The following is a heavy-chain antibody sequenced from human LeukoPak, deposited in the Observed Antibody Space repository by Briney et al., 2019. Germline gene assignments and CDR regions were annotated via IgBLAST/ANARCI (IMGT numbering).Heavy chain of an antibody. J-gene: IGHJ3*02. CDR1: GGSFSGYY. V-gene: IGHV4-34*01. CDR2: INHSGST. Sequence: PSETLSLTCAVYGGSFSGYYWSWIRQPPGKGLEWIGEINHSGSTNYNPSLKSRVTISVDTSKNQFSLKLSSVTAADTAVYYCARQGRGGHYYDSSGYYLSDAFDIWGQGTMVTVSS. D-gene: IGHD3-22*01. CDR3: ARQGRGGHYYDSSGYYLSDAFDI.